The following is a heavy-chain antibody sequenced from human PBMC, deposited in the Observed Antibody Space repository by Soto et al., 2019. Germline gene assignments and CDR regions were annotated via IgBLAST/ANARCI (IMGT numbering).Heavy chain of an antibody. V-gene: IGHV4-59*01. D-gene: IGHD2-2*03. J-gene: IGHJ3*02. Sequence: ASETLSLTCTVSGGSISSDYWSWIRQFPGKGLEWIGYINYNGNTNYNPSLQSRVTISVDTSKNQFSLRLSSVTAADTAVYYCARDLDLGLGTAFDIWGQGTMVTVSS. CDR2: INYNGNT. CDR1: GGSISSDY. CDR3: ARDLDLGLGTAFDI.